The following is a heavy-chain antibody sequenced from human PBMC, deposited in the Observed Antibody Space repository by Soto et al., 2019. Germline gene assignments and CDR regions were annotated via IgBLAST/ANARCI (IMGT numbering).Heavy chain of an antibody. CDR3: ARSPRPDYYYYMDV. CDR1: GYTFTSYA. J-gene: IGHJ6*03. Sequence: QVQLVQSGAEVKKPGASVKVSCKASGYTFTSYAMHWVRQAPGQRLEWMGWINAGNGNTKYSQKFQGRVTITRDTSASTAYMELSSLRSEDTAVYYCARSPRPDYYYYMDVWGKGTTVTVSS. V-gene: IGHV1-3*01. CDR2: INAGNGNT.